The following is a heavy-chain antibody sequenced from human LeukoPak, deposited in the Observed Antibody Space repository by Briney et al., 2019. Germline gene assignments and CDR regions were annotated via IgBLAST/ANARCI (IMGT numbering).Heavy chain of an antibody. D-gene: IGHD6-13*01. CDR1: GYTFTNFYA. J-gene: IGHJ4*02. CDR2: INTNTGNP. Sequence: ASVKVSCKASGYTFTNFYAINWVRQAPGQGLEWMGWINTNTGNPTYAQGFTGRFVFSLDTSVSTAYLQISSLKVEDTAVYYCARDWVAATGGDYWGQGTLVTVSS. CDR3: ARDWVAATGGDY. V-gene: IGHV7-4-1*02.